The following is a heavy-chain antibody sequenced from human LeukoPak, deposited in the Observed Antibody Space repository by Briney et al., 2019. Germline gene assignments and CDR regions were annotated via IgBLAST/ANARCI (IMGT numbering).Heavy chain of an antibody. CDR3: AKDGVGYCSSTSCHPRNWFDP. D-gene: IGHD2-2*01. CDR1: GFPFSSYG. J-gene: IGHJ5*02. CDR2: IRYDGSNK. Sequence: GGSLRLSCAASGFPFSSYGMHWVRQAPGKGLEWVAFIRYDGSNKYYADSVKGRFTISRDNSKNTLYLQMNSLRAEDTAVYYCAKDGVGYCSSTSCHPRNWFDPWGQGTLVTVSS. V-gene: IGHV3-30*02.